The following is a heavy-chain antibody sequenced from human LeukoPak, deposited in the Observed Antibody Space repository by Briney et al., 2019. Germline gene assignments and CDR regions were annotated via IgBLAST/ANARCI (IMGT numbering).Heavy chain of an antibody. J-gene: IGHJ3*01. CDR3: AKQDVRRILSAAGQRAFTV. D-gene: IGHD6-13*01. Sequence: SVKVSCKASGVTSSSYAINWVRQAPGQGHEWMGGIIPIFGTTDYAQKFQGRVTITADASTRTAYMDLSSLTSQDTAVYFCAKQDVRRILSAAGQRAFTVWGQGTTVTVS. V-gene: IGHV1-69*01. CDR2: IIPIFGTT. CDR1: GVTSSSYA.